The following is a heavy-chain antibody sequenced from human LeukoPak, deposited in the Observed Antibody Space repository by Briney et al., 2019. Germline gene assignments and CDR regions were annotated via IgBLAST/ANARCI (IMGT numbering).Heavy chain of an antibody. CDR2: IKEDGSDK. D-gene: IGHD2-21*02. J-gene: IGHJ3*02. CDR1: GFTFSSYW. CDR3: ATFRGDGALDI. V-gene: IGHV3-7*02. Sequence: PGGSLRLSCAASGFTFSSYWMSWVRQAPGKGLEWVANIKEDGSDKYYVDSVKGRFTMSRDNAKNSLYLQMNSLGGEDTAVYYCATFRGDGALDIWGQGTMVTVSS.